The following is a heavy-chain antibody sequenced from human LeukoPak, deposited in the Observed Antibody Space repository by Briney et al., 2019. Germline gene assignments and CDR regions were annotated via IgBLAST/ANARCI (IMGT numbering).Heavy chain of an antibody. J-gene: IGHJ6*02. CDR1: GYTFTSYG. CDR3: ARDRPLDFYCSGGSCYSDYYYYYGMDV. CDR2: ISAYNGNT. D-gene: IGHD2-15*01. V-gene: IGHV1-18*01. Sequence: GASVKVSCKASGYTFTSYGISWVRQAPGQGLEWMGWISAYNGNTNYAQKLQGRVTMTTDTSTSTAYMELRSLRSDDTAVYYCARDRPLDFYCSGGSCYSDYYYYYGMDVWGQGATVTVSS.